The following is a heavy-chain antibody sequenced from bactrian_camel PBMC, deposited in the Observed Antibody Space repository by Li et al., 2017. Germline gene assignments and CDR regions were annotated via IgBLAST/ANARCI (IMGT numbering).Heavy chain of an antibody. D-gene: IGHD1*01. J-gene: IGHJ4*01. V-gene: IGHV3S1*01. CDR3: AAPIGEYWVGEYKF. CDR2: IVREAGDVT. Sequence: QLVESGGGLVRPGGSLRVSCEATGFTFSTYWMYWVRQAPGKGLEWVSGIVREAGDVTYYADSVKGRFAISRDNAKNTLYLQLNSLKSEDTVIYYCAAPIGEYWVGEYKFWGQGTQVTVS. CDR1: GFTFSTYW.